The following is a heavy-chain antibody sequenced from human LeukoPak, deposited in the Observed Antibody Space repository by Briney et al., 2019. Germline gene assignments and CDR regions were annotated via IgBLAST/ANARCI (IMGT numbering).Heavy chain of an antibody. CDR1: GFTFSDYH. CDR3: ARGDRAMKHHAFDI. D-gene: IGHD5-18*01. Sequence: KPEGSLRLSCAASGFTFSDYHMNWIRRAPGKGLEWVSYISSSGFTIYFADSVKGRFTISRDNAKNSLYLQMNSLRAEDTAVYYCARGDRAMKHHAFDIWGQGTMVTVSS. J-gene: IGHJ3*02. CDR2: ISSSGFTI. V-gene: IGHV3-11*01.